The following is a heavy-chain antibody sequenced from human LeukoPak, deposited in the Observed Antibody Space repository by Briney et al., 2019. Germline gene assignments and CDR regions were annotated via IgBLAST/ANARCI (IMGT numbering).Heavy chain of an antibody. J-gene: IGHJ3*02. CDR2: IRYDGSNK. CDR3: AKVRWDDYGDFDAFDI. Sequence: PGRSLRLSCAASGFTFSSYGMHWVRQAPGKGLEWVAFIRYDGSNKYYADSVKGRFTISRDNSKNTLYLQMNSLRAEDTAVYYCAKVRWDDYGDFDAFDIWDQGTMVTVSS. V-gene: IGHV3-30*02. CDR1: GFTFSSYG. D-gene: IGHD4-17*01.